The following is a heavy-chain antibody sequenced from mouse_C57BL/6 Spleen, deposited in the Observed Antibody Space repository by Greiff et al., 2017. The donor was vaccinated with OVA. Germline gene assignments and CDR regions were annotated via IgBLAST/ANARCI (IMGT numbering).Heavy chain of an antibody. V-gene: IGHV8-12*01. D-gene: IGHD1-2*01. Sequence: QVTLKVSGPGILQPSQTLSLTCSFSGFSLSTSGMGVSWIRQPSGKGLEWLAHIYWDDDKRYKPSLKSRLTISKYTSRNQVFLKITSVDTADTATAFCSRPHYYGYAIDYWGQGTSVTVSS. CDR1: GFSLSTSGMG. CDR3: SRPHYYGYAIDY. J-gene: IGHJ4*01. CDR2: IYWDDDK.